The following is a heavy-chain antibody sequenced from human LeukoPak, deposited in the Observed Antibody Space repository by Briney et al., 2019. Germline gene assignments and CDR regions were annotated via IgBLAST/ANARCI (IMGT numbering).Heavy chain of an antibody. Sequence: HSGGSLSLSCAASGFTFSNYAMSWVRQAPGKGLEWGSALSGNGDFTYYADSVKVRFTISRDNSKNTLYLQMNTLRAEDTAIYYCAKARDYYVIAEYYFDHWGQGTMVTVSS. CDR2: LSGNGDFT. CDR3: AKARDYYVIAEYYFDH. D-gene: IGHD3-10*02. CDR1: GFTFSNYA. V-gene: IGHV3-23*01. J-gene: IGHJ4*02.